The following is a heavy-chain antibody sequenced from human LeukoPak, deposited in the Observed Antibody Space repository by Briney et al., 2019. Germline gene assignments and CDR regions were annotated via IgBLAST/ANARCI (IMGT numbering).Heavy chain of an antibody. CDR2: ISGIGNAI. CDR3: AGHLATSGSYPLDY. D-gene: IGHD2-15*01. CDR1: GFTFTNYA. V-gene: IGHV3-23*01. J-gene: IGHJ4*02. Sequence: SGGSLRLSCAASGFTFTNYALSWVRQAPGKGLEWVSAISGIGNAIFYADSVKGRFTISRDSSKNTLSLQMASLRAEDTAVYYCAGHLATSGSYPLDYWGQGALVTVSS.